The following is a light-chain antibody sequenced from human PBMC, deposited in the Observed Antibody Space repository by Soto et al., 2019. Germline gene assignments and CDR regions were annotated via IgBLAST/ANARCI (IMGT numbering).Light chain of an antibody. V-gene: IGLV2-14*01. Sequence: QSALTQPASVSGWPGQSITIYCTGTSSYVGGSNYVSWYQLSPGKAPKLLIYDVDRPSRVSNRFSGSKSGNTASLTISGLQAEDEADYYCNSYTSSGTVVFGGGTKLTVL. CDR2: DV. CDR3: NSYTSSGTVV. J-gene: IGLJ3*02. CDR1: SSYVGGSNY.